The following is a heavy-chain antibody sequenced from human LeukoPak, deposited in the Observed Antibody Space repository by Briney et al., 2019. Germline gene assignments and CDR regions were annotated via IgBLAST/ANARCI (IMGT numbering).Heavy chain of an antibody. CDR3: ASYYYDSSGLVY. J-gene: IGHJ4*02. CDR1: GFTFSSYS. V-gene: IGHV3-21*01. D-gene: IGHD3-22*01. CDR2: ISSSSSYI. Sequence: GALRLSCAASGFTFSSYSMNWVPPGPGKGLEWGSSISSSSSYIYYADSVKGRFTISRDNAKNSLYLQMNSLRAEDTAVYYCASYYYDSSGLVYWGQGTLVTVSS.